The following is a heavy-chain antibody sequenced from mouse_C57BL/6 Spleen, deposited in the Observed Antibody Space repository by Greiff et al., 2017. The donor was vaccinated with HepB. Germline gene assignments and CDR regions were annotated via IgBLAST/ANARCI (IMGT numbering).Heavy chain of an antibody. V-gene: IGHV5-6*01. J-gene: IGHJ3*01. CDR1: GFTFSSYG. CDR3: ARPHYYGSSYLFAY. D-gene: IGHD1-1*01. CDR2: ISSGGSYT. Sequence: EVQLVESGGDLVKPGGSLKLSCAASGFTFSSYGMSWVRQTPDKRLEWVATISSGGSYTYYPDSVKGRFTISRDNAKNTLYLQMSSLKSEDTAMYYCARPHYYGSSYLFAYWGQGTLVTVSA.